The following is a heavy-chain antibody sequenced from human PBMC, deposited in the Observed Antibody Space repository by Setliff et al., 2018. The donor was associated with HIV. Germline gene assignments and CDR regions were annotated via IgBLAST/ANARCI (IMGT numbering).Heavy chain of an antibody. Sequence: VSCKASGYIFSTYGISWVRQTPGQGLEWMGWISPYNGNTKYAQKFQGRVTMSTDTSTSTAYMEVRSLRSDDTAAYYCARDLRGFNNWFDPWGQGTPVTVSS. CDR3: ARDLRGFNNWFDP. D-gene: IGHD3-9*01. CDR1: GYIFSTYG. J-gene: IGHJ5*02. V-gene: IGHV1-18*01. CDR2: ISPYNGNT.